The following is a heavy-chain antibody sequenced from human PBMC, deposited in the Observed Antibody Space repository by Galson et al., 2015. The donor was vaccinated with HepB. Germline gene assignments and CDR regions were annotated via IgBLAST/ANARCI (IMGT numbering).Heavy chain of an antibody. CDR1: GFIFRNYG. CDR3: AKGGAVSGHQYPYFDY. V-gene: IGHV3-30*18. Sequence: SLRLSCAASGFIFRNYGMHWVRQAPGKGLEWVAVISYDGSNKYYVDSVKGRFTISRDNSKNTLYLQMNSLRGEDTAVYYCAKGGAVSGHQYPYFDYWGQGSLVTVSS. J-gene: IGHJ4*02. CDR2: ISYDGSNK. D-gene: IGHD1-26*01.